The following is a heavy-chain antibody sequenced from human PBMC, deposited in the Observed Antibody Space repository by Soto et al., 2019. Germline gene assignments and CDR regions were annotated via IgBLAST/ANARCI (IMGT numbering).Heavy chain of an antibody. CDR1: GFTFSSYG. CDR2: IWYDGSNK. CDR3: AREGVGYYYGSGSYYHFDY. J-gene: IGHJ4*02. Sequence: QVQLVESGGGVVQPGRSLRLSCAASGFTFSSYGMHWVRQAPGKGLEWVAVIWYDGSNKYYADSVKGRFTISRDNSKNTLYLQMNSLRAEDTAVYYCAREGVGYYYGSGSYYHFDYWGQGTLVTVSS. D-gene: IGHD3-10*01. V-gene: IGHV3-33*01.